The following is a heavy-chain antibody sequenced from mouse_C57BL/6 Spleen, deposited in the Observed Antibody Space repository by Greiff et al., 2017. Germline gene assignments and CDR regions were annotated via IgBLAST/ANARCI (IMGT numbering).Heavy chain of an antibody. Sequence: QVHVKQPGAELVRPGSSVKLSCKASGYTFTSYWMHWVKQRPIQGLEWIGNIDPSDSETHYNQKFKDKATLTVDKSSSTAYMQLSSLTSEDSAVYYCAREVLGLGHWGQGTTLTVSS. D-gene: IGHD3-3*01. V-gene: IGHV1-52*01. CDR3: AREVLGLGH. CDR2: IDPSDSET. J-gene: IGHJ2*01. CDR1: GYTFTSYW.